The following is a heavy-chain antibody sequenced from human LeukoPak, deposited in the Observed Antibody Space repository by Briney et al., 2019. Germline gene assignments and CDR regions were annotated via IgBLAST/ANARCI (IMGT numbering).Heavy chain of an antibody. V-gene: IGHV3-23*01. Sequence: PGGSLRLSCAASGFTFSSYAMSWVRQAPGKGLEWVSAISGSGGSTYYADSVKGRFTISRDNSKNTLYLQMNSRRAEDPAVYYCAKEVDIVVVVAANIYWGQGTLVTVSS. CDR3: AKEVDIVVVVAANIY. J-gene: IGHJ4*02. CDR2: ISGSGGST. D-gene: IGHD2-15*01. CDR1: GFTFSSYA.